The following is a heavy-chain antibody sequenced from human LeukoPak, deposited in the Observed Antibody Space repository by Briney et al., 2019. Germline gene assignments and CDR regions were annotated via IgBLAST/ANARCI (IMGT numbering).Heavy chain of an antibody. CDR1: GFTFSSYE. V-gene: IGHV3-48*03. CDR2: ISSSGSTI. Sequence: GGSLRLSCAASGFTFSSYEMNWGRQAGGKGLEWVSYISSSGSTIYYADSVKGRFTISRDNAKNSLYLQMNSLRAEDTAVYYCARDGYNWAYWGQGTLVTVSS. D-gene: IGHD5-24*01. CDR3: ARDGYNWAY. J-gene: IGHJ4*02.